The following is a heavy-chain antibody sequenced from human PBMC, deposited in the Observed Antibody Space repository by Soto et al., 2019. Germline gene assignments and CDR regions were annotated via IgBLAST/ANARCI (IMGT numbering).Heavy chain of an antibody. D-gene: IGHD4-17*01. CDR3: ARSGDYVVGGDYYYGMDV. Sequence: GGSLRLSCAASGFTFSSYDMHWVRQATGKGLEWVSAIGTAGDTYYPGSVKGRFTISRENAKNSLYLQMNSLRAEDTAVYYCARSGDYVVGGDYYYGMDVWGQGTTVTVSS. CDR2: IGTAGDT. J-gene: IGHJ6*02. CDR1: GFTFSSYD. V-gene: IGHV3-13*01.